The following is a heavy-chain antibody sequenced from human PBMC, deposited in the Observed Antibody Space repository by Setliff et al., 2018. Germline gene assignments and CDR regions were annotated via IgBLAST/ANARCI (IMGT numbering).Heavy chain of an antibody. CDR1: GITFKNAW. Sequence: GGSLRLSCSVSGITFKNAWMTWVRQTPGKGPEWVGRIKSSLEGATSDYGAPAKGRFTISRDDSKNMIYLQMNNLKTEDTGFYYCTTGPRDSRNYLNWFNPWGQGTLVTVS. J-gene: IGHJ5*02. CDR3: TTGPRDSRNYLNWFNP. D-gene: IGHD1-7*01. V-gene: IGHV3-15*01. CDR2: IKSSLEGATS.